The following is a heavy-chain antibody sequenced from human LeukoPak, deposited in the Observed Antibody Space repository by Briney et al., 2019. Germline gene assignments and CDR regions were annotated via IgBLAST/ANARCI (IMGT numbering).Heavy chain of an antibody. D-gene: IGHD1-26*01. CDR3: ARCWEPSSYYYYYYGMDV. V-gene: IGHV1-2*02. CDR1: GYTFTGYY. J-gene: IGHJ6*02. Sequence: ASVKVSCKASGYTFTGYYMHWVRQAPGQGLEWIGWINPNSGGTNYAQKFQGRVTMTRDTSISTAYMELSRLRSDDTAVYYCARCWEPSSYYYYYYGMDVWGQGTTVTVSS. CDR2: INPNSGGT.